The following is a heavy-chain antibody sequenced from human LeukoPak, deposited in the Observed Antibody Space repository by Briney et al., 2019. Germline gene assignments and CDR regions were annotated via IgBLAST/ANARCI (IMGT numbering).Heavy chain of an antibody. V-gene: IGHV1-69*05. CDR3: ARNTLRGYSYGYFWFDP. Sequence: GASVKVSCKASGGTFSSYAIGWVRQAPGQGLEWMGGIIPIFGTANYAQKFQGRVTITTDESTSTAYMELSSLRSEDTAVYYCARNTLRGYSYGYFWFDPWGQGTLVTVSS. D-gene: IGHD5-18*01. CDR1: GGTFSSYA. J-gene: IGHJ5*02. CDR2: IIPIFGTA.